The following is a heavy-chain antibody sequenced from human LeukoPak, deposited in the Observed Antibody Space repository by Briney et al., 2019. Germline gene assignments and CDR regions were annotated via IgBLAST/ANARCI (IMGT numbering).Heavy chain of an antibody. J-gene: IGHJ4*02. CDR3: AKGGHCTSTSCYYFDS. CDR1: GFTFSNSD. CDR2: IWANGNNK. D-gene: IGHD2-2*01. V-gene: IGHV3-33*06. Sequence: PGSSLRLSCAASGFTFSNSDMHWVRQAPGKGLEWVAVIWANGNNKYYGDSMNGRFTISRDNSKNTLHLQMNSLRPEDSAIYYCAKGGHCTSTSCYYFDSWGQGALVTVSA.